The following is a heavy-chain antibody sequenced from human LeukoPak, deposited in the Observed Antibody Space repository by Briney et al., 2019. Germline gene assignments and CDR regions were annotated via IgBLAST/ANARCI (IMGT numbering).Heavy chain of an antibody. J-gene: IGHJ4*02. CDR2: IYYSGST. Sequence: SETLSLTCTVSGGSISSSSYYWGWIRQPPGKGLEWIGSIYYSGSTYYNPSLKSRVTISVDTSKNQFSLKLSSVTAADTAVYYCARVGEFLFDYWGQGTLVTVSS. CDR1: GGSISSSSYY. V-gene: IGHV4-39*07. D-gene: IGHD3-10*01. CDR3: ARVGEFLFDY.